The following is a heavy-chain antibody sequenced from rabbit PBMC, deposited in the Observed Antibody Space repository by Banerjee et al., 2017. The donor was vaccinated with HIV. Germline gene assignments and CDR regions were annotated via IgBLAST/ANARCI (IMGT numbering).Heavy chain of an antibody. CDR1: GIDFSSNA. D-gene: IGHD4-1*01. CDR2: INTSSGNT. Sequence: QQQLEESGGGLVKPGETLTLTCKASGIDFSSNAMCWVRQAPGKGLEWIACINTSSGNTVYASWAKGRFTISKTSSTTVTLQMTSLTAADTATYFCARDLAGVIGWNFNLWGPGTLVTVS. V-gene: IGHV1S45*01. CDR3: ARDLAGVIGWNFNL. J-gene: IGHJ4*01.